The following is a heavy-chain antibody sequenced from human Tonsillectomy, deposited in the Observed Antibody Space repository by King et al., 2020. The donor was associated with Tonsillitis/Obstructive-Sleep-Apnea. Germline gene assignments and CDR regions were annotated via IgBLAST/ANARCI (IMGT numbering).Heavy chain of an antibody. V-gene: IGHV4-34*01. D-gene: IGHD3-3*01. CDR1: GGSFSGYY. CDR3: ARVFSFTICGVGTHYYMDV. CDR2: INHSGIT. Sequence: VQLQQWGAGLLKPSETLSLTCSVYGGSFSGYYWSWIRQPPGKGLEWIGEINHSGITNSNPSLKSRVNISVDTSKNQFSLKLSSVTAADAAVYYCARVFSFTICGVGTHYYMDVWGKGTTVTVSS. J-gene: IGHJ6*03.